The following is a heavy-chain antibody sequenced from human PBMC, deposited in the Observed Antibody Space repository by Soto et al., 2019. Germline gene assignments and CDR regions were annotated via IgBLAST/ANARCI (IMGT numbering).Heavy chain of an antibody. J-gene: IGHJ5*02. CDR3: ARGGLYCSGGSCYGELYNWFDP. CDR1: GYTFTSYY. CDR2: INPSGGST. V-gene: IGHV1-46*01. Sequence: ASVKVSCKASGYTFTSYYMHWVRQAPGQGLEWMGIINPSGGSTSYAQKFQGRVTMTRDTSTSTVYMELSSLRSEDTAVYYCARGGLYCSGGSCYGELYNWFDPWGQGTLVTVSS. D-gene: IGHD2-15*01.